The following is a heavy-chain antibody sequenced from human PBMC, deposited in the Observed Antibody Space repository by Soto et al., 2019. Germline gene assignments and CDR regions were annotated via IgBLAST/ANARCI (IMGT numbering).Heavy chain of an antibody. CDR2: ISSSSSTI. Sequence: EVQLVESGGGLVQPGGSLRLSCAASGFTFSSYSMNWVRQAPGKGLEWVSYISSSSSTIYYADSVKGRFTISRDNAKNSLYLQMNSLRAEDTAVYYATRSAYMDVWCKGTTVTVSS. J-gene: IGHJ6*03. CDR3: TRSAYMDV. CDR1: GFTFSSYS. D-gene: IGHD2-2*01. V-gene: IGHV3-48*01.